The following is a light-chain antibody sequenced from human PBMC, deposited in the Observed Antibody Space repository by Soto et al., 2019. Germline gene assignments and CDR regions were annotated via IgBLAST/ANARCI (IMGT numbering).Light chain of an antibody. V-gene: IGLV1-44*01. J-gene: IGLJ1*01. CDR2: RNN. Sequence: QSVLTQPPSASETPGQRVTIACSGSSSNIGSNTVNWYHQLPGTAPKLLIYRNNQRPAGVPDRFSGSKSGTSASLAISGLQSEDEADYYCAAWDDSLNGYVFGTGTKLTVL. CDR1: SSNIGSNT. CDR3: AAWDDSLNGYV.